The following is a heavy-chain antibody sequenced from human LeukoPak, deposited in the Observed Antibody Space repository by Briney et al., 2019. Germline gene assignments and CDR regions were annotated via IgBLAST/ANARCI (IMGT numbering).Heavy chain of an antibody. J-gene: IGHJ3*02. CDR2: IYHSGSR. CDR3: GRKADCRGGSCPTGAFDI. D-gene: IGHD2-15*01. Sequence: SETLSLTCVVSGGSISSSNWWSWVRQPPGKGLEWIGEIYHSGSRNYNPSLKSRLTISVDTSKNQFSLKLSSVIAADTAVYYCGRKADCRGGSCPTGAFDIWGQGTMVTVSS. V-gene: IGHV4-4*02. CDR1: GGSISSSNW.